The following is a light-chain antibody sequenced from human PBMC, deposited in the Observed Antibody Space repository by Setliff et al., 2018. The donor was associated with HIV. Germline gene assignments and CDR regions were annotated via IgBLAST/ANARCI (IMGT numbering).Light chain of an antibody. Sequence: EIVLTQSPGTLSLSPGERATLFCRASQSVSSSYLAWYQQRPGLAPRLLIYDASTRATGIPDRFSGSGSGTAFILTIGRLEPEDFAVYYCQQYGSSPPITFGQGTRLEIK. CDR3: QQYGSSPPIT. CDR1: QSVSSSY. J-gene: IGKJ5*01. V-gene: IGKV3D-20*01. CDR2: DAS.